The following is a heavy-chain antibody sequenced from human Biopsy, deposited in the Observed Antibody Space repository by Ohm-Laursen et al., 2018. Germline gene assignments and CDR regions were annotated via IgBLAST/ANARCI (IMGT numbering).Heavy chain of an antibody. D-gene: IGHD3-10*01. CDR1: GFTFSASA. CDR2: IISKAKSYST. V-gene: IGHV3-73*01. J-gene: IGHJ4*02. Sequence: SLRLSCTASGFTFSASAVHWVRQASGKGLDWVVRIISKAKSYSTAYAASVTGRFTISRDDSKNTTYLQMNSLKTEDTAVYYCTLEGAGFDNWGQGTLVTVSS. CDR3: TLEGAGFDN.